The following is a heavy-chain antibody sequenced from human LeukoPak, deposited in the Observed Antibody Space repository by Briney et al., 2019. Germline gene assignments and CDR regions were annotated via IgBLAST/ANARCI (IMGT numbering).Heavy chain of an antibody. CDR3: ASGGMGARKYYSDPFHF. CDR1: GFTVSSNY. CDR2: LYSAGST. J-gene: IGHJ4*02. Sequence: GGSLRLSCAASGFTVSSNYMSWVRQAPGKGLEWVSILYSAGSTYYADSVRGRFTISRDSSKNTVSLQMNSLRVEDTAVYFCASGGMGARKYYSDPFHFWGQGTRVTFSS. V-gene: IGHV3-53*01. D-gene: IGHD3-10*01.